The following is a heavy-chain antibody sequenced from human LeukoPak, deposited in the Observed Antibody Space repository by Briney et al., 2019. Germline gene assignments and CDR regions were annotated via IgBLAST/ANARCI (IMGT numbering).Heavy chain of an antibody. CDR2: IDPSDSYT. Sequence: GESLKISCKGSGYSYTSYWISWVRQMPGKGLEWMGRIDPSDSYTNYSPSFQGHVTISADKSISTAYLQWSSLKASDTAMYYCARRGGWSYYYGMDVWGKGTTVTVSS. CDR3: ARRGGWSYYYGMDV. V-gene: IGHV5-10-1*01. CDR1: GYSYTSYW. D-gene: IGHD6-19*01. J-gene: IGHJ6*04.